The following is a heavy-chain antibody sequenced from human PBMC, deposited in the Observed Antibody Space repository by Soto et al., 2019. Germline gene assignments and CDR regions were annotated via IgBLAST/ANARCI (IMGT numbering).Heavy chain of an antibody. CDR3: ARLGQLWLNPLQYYYYGMDV. Sequence: EVQLVQSGAEVKKPGESLKISCKGSGYSFTSYWISWVRQMPGKGLEWMGIIYPGDSDTRYSPSFQGQVTISADKSISTAYLQWSSLKASDTAMYYCARLGQLWLNPLQYYYYGMDVWGQGTTVTVSS. CDR1: GYSFTSYW. J-gene: IGHJ6*02. V-gene: IGHV5-51*01. CDR2: IYPGDSDT. D-gene: IGHD5-18*01.